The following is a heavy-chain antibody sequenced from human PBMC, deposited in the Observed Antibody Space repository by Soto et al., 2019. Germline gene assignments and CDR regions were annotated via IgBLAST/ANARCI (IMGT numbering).Heavy chain of an antibody. J-gene: IGHJ4*02. D-gene: IGHD4-17*01. CDR2: IIPIFGTA. Sequence: QVQLVQSGAEVKKPGSSVKVSCKASGGTFSSYAISWVRQAPGQGLEWMGGIIPIFGTANYAQKFQGRVTITADESTSTAYMGLSSLRSEDTAVYYCARDKRRGMTTVPVSFDYWGQGTLVTVSS. V-gene: IGHV1-69*12. CDR3: ARDKRRGMTTVPVSFDY. CDR1: GGTFSSYA.